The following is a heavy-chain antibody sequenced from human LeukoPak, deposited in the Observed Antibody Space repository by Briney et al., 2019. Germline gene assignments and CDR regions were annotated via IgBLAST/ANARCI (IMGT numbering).Heavy chain of an antibody. D-gene: IGHD2-2*01. Sequence: ASVKVSCKASGGTFSSYTISWVRQAPGQGLEWMGRIIPILGIANYAQKFQGRVTITADKSTSTAYMELSSLRSEDTAVYSCAKGGHCSSTDCHDGRMDVWGKGTTVTVSS. V-gene: IGHV1-69*02. J-gene: IGHJ6*04. CDR3: AKGGHCSSTDCHDGRMDV. CDR2: IIPILGIA. CDR1: GGTFSSYT.